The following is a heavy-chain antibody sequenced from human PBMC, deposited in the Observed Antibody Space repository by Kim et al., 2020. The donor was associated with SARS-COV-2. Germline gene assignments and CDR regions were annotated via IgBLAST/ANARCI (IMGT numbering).Heavy chain of an antibody. CDR2: INTNTGNP. J-gene: IGHJ4*02. D-gene: IGHD6-6*01. V-gene: IGHV7-4-1*02. CDR3: ARSLWIGPLSSSPDY. CDR1: GYTFTSYA. Sequence: ASVKVSCKASGYTFTSYAMNWVRQAPGQGLEWMGWINTNTGNPTYAQGFTGRFVFSLDTSVSTAYLQISSLKAGDTAVYYCARSLWIGPLSSSPDYWGQGTLVTVSS.